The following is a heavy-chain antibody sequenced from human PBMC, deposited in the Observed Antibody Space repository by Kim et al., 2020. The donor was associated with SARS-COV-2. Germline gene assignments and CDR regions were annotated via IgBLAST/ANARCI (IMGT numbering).Heavy chain of an antibody. CDR1: GGSISSSSYY. J-gene: IGHJ5*02. D-gene: IGHD3-9*01. CDR3: ARHLHPRYDILTGLFGGGWFDP. Sequence: SETLSLTCTVSGGSISSSSYYWGWIRQPPGKGLEWIGSIYYSGSTYYNPSLRSRVTISVDTSKNQFSLKLSSVTAADTAVYYCARHLHPRYDILTGLFGGGWFDPWGQGTLVTVSS. CDR2: IYYSGST. V-gene: IGHV4-39*01.